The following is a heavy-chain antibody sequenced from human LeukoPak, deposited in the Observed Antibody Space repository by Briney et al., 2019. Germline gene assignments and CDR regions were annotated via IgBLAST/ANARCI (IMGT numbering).Heavy chain of an antibody. Sequence: GGSLRLSCAASGFTFSNYAMYWVRQPPGKGLEWVSTIDASGGATYYADSVKGRFTISRDNSKNTLYLQMNSLRAEDTAVYYCAKDRDGYNLSYFDYWGQGTLVTVSS. CDR3: AKDRDGYNLSYFDY. V-gene: IGHV3-23*01. D-gene: IGHD5-24*01. CDR2: IDASGGAT. CDR1: GFTFSNYA. J-gene: IGHJ4*02.